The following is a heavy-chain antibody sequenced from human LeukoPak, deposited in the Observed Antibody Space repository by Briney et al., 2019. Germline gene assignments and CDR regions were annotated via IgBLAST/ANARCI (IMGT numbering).Heavy chain of an antibody. V-gene: IGHV1-8*02. CDR1: GYTFTGYY. J-gene: IGHJ6*02. D-gene: IGHD6-19*01. Sequence: GASVKVSCKASGYTFTGYYMHWVRQAPGQGLEWMGWMNPNSGNTGYAQRFQGRVTMTRNTSISTAYMELSSLRSEDTAVYYCARGEGGGGWYYSLFNTGYYYYGMDVWGQGTTVTVSS. CDR2: MNPNSGNT. CDR3: ARGEGGGGWYYSLFNTGYYYYGMDV.